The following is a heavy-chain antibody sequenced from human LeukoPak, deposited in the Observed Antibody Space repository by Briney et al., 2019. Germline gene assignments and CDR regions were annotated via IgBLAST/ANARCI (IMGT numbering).Heavy chain of an antibody. CDR1: GFTFSSYA. CDR2: ISYDGSNK. Sequence: GGSLRLSCAASGFTFSSYAMHWVRQAPGKGLEWVAVISYDGSNKYYADSVKGRFTISRDNSKNTLYLQMNSLRAEDTAVYYCAKDSSLRFGYWFDPWGQGTLVTVSS. J-gene: IGHJ5*02. D-gene: IGHD4-17*01. CDR3: AKDSSLRFGYWFDP. V-gene: IGHV3-30*04.